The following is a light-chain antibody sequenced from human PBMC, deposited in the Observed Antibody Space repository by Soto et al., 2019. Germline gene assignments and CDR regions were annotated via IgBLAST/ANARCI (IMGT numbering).Light chain of an antibody. J-gene: IGKJ1*01. CDR3: QQYTNTNNPWM. Sequence: DIKLSQSPSTLSASVGDRVTITCRASRSIINWMAWYQQKPGKAPKLLVYDASTLQSGVASRFSGSGSGTEFTLIISGLQPDDSATYYCQQYTNTNNPWMLGQGTKVDI. CDR2: DAS. V-gene: IGKV1-5*01. CDR1: RSIINW.